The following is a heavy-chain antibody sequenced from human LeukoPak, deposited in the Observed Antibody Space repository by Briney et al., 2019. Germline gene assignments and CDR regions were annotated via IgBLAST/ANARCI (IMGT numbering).Heavy chain of an antibody. CDR3: ARDRPTGASRLFVVQ. Sequence: GGSLRLSCAASGFTFSSYSMTWVRQAPGKGLEWVSSMGSGGRYIYYADSVRGRFTISRDNAKNSLYLLMNSLRVEDTAVYYCARDRPTGASRLFVVQWGQGTLVTVSS. J-gene: IGHJ4*02. V-gene: IGHV3-21*01. CDR2: MGSGGRYI. CDR1: GFTFSSYS. D-gene: IGHD3-3*01.